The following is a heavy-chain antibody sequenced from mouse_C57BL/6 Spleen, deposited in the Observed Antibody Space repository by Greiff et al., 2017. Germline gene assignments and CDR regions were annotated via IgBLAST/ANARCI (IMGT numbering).Heavy chain of an antibody. D-gene: IGHD2-14*01. J-gene: IGHJ2*01. CDR3: ARGGGTLDY. V-gene: IGHV1-82*01. CDR2: IYPGDGDT. CDR1: GYAFRSSW. Sequence: QVQLQQSGPELVKPGASVKISCKASGYAFRSSWMNWVKQRPGKGLEWIGRIYPGDGDTNYNGKFKGKATLTEDKSSSTAYMQLSSLTSEDSAVYFCARGGGTLDYWGQGTTLTVSS.